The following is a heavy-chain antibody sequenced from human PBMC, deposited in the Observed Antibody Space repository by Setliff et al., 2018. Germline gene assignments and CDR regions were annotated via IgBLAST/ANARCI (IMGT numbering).Heavy chain of an antibody. V-gene: IGHV1-2*04. CDR1: GYTFTGYY. J-gene: IGHJ4*02. CDR3: ARVVRGYSFIFDY. CDR2: INPNSGGT. Sequence: ASVKVSCKASGYTFTGYYMHWVRQAPGQGLEWMGWINPNSGGTNYAQKFQGWVTMTRDTSINTAYMELSRLRSDDTAVYYCARVVRGYSFIFDYWGQGTLVTVSS. D-gene: IGHD5-18*01.